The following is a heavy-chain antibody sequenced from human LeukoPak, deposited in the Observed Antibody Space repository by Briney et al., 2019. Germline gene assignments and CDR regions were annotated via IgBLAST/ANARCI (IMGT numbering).Heavy chain of an antibody. CDR2: IYYSGST. V-gene: IGHV4-59*12. J-gene: IGHJ4*02. Sequence: PSETLSLTCTVSSGSISSYYWSWIRQPPGKGLEWIGYIYYSGSTNYNPSLKSRVTISVDTSKNQFSLKLNSVTAADTAVYYCVREILYCSGGSCYRGPFDNWGQGTLVTVSA. CDR3: VREILYCSGGSCYRGPFDN. D-gene: IGHD2-15*01. CDR1: SGSISSYY.